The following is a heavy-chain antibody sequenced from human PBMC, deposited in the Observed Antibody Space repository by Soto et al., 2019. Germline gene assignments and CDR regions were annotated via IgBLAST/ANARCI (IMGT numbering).Heavy chain of an antibody. D-gene: IGHD3-3*01. CDR1: GGSVSSGGYY. V-gene: IGHV4-61*08. CDR3: ARGKYVASGRVVPTRTEFDP. CDR2: IYYSGST. J-gene: IGHJ5*02. Sequence: PSETLSLTCTVSGGSVSSGGYYWSWIRQPPGKGLEWIGYIYYSGSTNYNPSLKSRVTISVATSKNQFSLKLSSVTAADTAVYYCARGKYVASGRVVPTRTEFDPWGQGTLVTVSS.